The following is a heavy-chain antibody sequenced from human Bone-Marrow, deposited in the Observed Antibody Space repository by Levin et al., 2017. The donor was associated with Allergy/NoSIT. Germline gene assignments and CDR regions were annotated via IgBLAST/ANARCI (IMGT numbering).Heavy chain of an antibody. Sequence: SETLSLTCTVSGGSIGRSSYYWGWIRQPPGTGLEWIGTVHHSGTTYYNPSLRSRVTISVDTSKNYFSLKLSSVTAADTAVYYCARHPSFLESFDYWGQGILVTVSS. J-gene: IGHJ4*02. CDR3: ARHPSFLESFDY. CDR2: VHHSGTT. D-gene: IGHD3-3*01. CDR1: GGSIGRSSYY. V-gene: IGHV4-39*01.